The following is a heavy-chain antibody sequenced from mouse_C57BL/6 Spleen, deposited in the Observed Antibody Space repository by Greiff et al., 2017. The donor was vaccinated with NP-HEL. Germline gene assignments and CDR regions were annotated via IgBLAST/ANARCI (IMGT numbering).Heavy chain of an antibody. J-gene: IGHJ2*01. CDR2: INYDGSST. Sequence: EVKLVESEGGLVQPGSSMKLSCTASGFTFSDYYMAWVRQVPEKGLEWVANINYDGSSTYYLDSLKSRFIISRDNAKNILYLQMSSLKSEDTATYYCARGYYGYDGGYFDYWGQGTTLTVSS. D-gene: IGHD2-2*01. CDR3: ARGYYGYDGGYFDY. V-gene: IGHV5-16*01. CDR1: GFTFSDYY.